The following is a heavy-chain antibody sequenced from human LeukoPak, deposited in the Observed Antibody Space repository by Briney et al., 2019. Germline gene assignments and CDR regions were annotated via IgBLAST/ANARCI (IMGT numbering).Heavy chain of an antibody. V-gene: IGHV3-21*01. J-gene: IGHJ4*02. CDR3: ARGYCSRTSCEDFDY. CDR2: ISASSSFI. D-gene: IGHD2-2*01. CDR1: GFTFSHYS. Sequence: GGSLRLSCAASGFTFSHYSMNWVRQAPGKGLEWVSSISASSSFIYYADSLKGRFTISRDNAKTSLYLQMNSLRAEDTAVFYCARGYCSRTSCEDFDYWGQGTLVTVSS.